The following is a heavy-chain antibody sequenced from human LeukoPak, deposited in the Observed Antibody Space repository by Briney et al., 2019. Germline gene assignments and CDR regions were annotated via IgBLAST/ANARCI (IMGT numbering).Heavy chain of an antibody. Sequence: PGGSLRLSCAASGFTFSSYGMHWVRQAPGKGLEWVAFIRYDGSNKYYADSVKGRFTISRDNSKNTLYLQMNSLRAEDTAVYYCAKEGSWGITMVRGVPMDVWGKGTTVTISS. D-gene: IGHD3-10*01. J-gene: IGHJ6*04. CDR3: AKEGSWGITMVRGVPMDV. CDR1: GFTFSSYG. CDR2: IRYDGSNK. V-gene: IGHV3-30*02.